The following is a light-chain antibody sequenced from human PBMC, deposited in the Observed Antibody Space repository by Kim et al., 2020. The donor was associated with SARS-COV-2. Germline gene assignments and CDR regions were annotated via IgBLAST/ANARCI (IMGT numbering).Light chain of an antibody. CDR1: SSDVGGYNY. J-gene: IGLJ3*02. Sequence: QSFTISCTGTSSDVGGYNYVSWYQQHPGKAPKLMIYDVTKRPSGVPDRFSGSKSGNTASLTISGLQTEDEADYSCCSYAGSYTWVFGGGTQLTVL. CDR2: DVT. V-gene: IGLV2-11*03. CDR3: CSYAGSYTWV.